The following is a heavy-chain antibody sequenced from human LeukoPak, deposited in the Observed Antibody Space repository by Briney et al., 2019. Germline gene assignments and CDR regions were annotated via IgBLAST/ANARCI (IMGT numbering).Heavy chain of an antibody. V-gene: IGHV1-46*01. CDR3: ARVLGDDYGPFDY. CDR1: GYTFTSYY. CDR2: INPSGGST. D-gene: IGHD4-17*01. J-gene: IGHJ4*02. Sequence: ASVKVSCKASGYTFTSYYMHWVRQPPGQGLEWMGIINPSGGSTSYAQKFQGRDTMTRDTSTSTVYMELSSLRSEDTAVYYCARVLGDDYGPFDYWGQGTLVTVSS.